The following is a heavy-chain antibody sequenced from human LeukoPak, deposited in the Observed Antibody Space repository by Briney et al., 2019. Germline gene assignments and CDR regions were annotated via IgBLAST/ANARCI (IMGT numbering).Heavy chain of an antibody. CDR1: GYIFNTYW. Sequence: GESLTISCKASGYIFNTYWIGWVRQMPGKGLEWMARIDPSDSYTNYSPSFKGHVTVSADKSISTAFLQWSSLQASDTATYYCARIPRDNYDCPFRFDYWGQGTLVTVSS. V-gene: IGHV5-10-1*01. CDR3: ARIPRDNYDCPFRFDY. J-gene: IGHJ4*02. D-gene: IGHD2-21*02. CDR2: IDPSDSYT.